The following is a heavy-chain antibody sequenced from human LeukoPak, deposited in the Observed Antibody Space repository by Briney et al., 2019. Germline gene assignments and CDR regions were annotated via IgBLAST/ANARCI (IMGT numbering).Heavy chain of an antibody. CDR2: IFHSGNT. D-gene: IGHD3-22*01. Sequence: SETLSLTCAVSGGSISSGYWRSWVRQPPGKGLEWIGEIFHSGNTNYNPSLKSRVTISVDKSKNQFSLKLTSVTAADTAVYYCATRGQYYYDSSGLEYWGQGTLVTVSS. CDR3: ATRGQYYYDSSGLEY. CDR1: GGSISSGYW. V-gene: IGHV4-4*02. J-gene: IGHJ4*02.